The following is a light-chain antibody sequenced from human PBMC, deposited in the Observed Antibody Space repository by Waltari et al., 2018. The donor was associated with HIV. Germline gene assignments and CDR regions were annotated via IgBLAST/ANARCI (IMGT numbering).Light chain of an antibody. CDR2: WAS. CDR3: QQYLNTPWT. J-gene: IGKJ1*01. CDR1: QNVLYSSNYKNY. V-gene: IGKV4-1*01. Sequence: DIVMTQSPDSLAVSLGERATIHCKSSQNVLYSSNYKNYLAWYQQKPRQPPKLLIYWASTRASGVPERFSGSGSGTDFTLTISSLQAEDVAIYYCQQYLNTPWTFGQGTKVEVK.